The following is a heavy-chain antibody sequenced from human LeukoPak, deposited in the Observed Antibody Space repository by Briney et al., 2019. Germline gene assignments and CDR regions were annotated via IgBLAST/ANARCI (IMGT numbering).Heavy chain of an antibody. Sequence: GESLKISCKGSGYSFTSYWIGWVRQMPGKGLEWMGIIYPGDSDTRYSPSFQGQVTISADKSTSTAYLQWSSLKASDTAMYYCARRHDYGGNLRGGYFDYWGQGTLVTVSS. V-gene: IGHV5-51*01. D-gene: IGHD4-23*01. CDR1: GYSFTSYW. CDR3: ARRHDYGGNLRGGYFDY. J-gene: IGHJ4*02. CDR2: IYPGDSDT.